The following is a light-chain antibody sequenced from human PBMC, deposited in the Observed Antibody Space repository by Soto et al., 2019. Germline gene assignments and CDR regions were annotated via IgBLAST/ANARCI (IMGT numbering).Light chain of an antibody. CDR1: SGNSNYK. Sequence: QSVLTQPPSASASLGTSVTLTCTLNSGNSNYKVDWYQQRPGKGPRFVMRVGTGGIVESKGDDIPDRFSVLCQGLNRYLTIKNIQEEDESDYYWGAGHGSGSSPMWLFGGGTKLTGL. CDR3: GAGHGSGSSPMWL. J-gene: IGLJ2*01. V-gene: IGLV9-49*03. CDR2: VGTGGIVE.